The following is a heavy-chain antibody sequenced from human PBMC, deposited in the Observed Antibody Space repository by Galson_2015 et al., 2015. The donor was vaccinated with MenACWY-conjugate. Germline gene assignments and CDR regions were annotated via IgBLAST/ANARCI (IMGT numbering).Heavy chain of an antibody. V-gene: IGHV4-59*01. CDR2: MNHRGTS. CDR1: GVSFTSYY. J-gene: IGHJ5*02. Sequence: LSLTCSVSGVSFTSYYWTWIRQSPGKGLEWIGYMNHRGTSNYNPSLKSRATVSVDTSKSQFSLKLSSVTAADTAVYYCAGLFMGCCTNRSRFGWFDPWGQGTPVSVSS. CDR3: AGLFMGCCTNRSRFGWFDP. D-gene: IGHD2-8*01.